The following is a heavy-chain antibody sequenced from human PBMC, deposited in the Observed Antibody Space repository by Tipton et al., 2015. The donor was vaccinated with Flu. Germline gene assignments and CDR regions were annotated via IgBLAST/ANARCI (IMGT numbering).Heavy chain of an antibody. CDR3: ARDLRGYSGYTGGDAFDL. J-gene: IGHJ3*01. V-gene: IGHV4-59*12. CDR1: GGPISSYY. Sequence: LRLSCTVSGGPISSYYWSWIRQPPGKGLEWIGYIYYSGSTNYNASLESRVTMSRDTSKNHFSLRLSSATAADTALYYCARDLRGYSGYTGGDAFDLWGPGIMVTVSS. CDR2: IYYSGST. D-gene: IGHD5-12*01.